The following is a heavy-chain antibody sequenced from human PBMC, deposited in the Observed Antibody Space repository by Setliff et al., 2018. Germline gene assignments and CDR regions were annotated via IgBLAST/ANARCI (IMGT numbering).Heavy chain of an antibody. Sequence: SETLSLTCTVSGAPINSHYWSWIRQPPGKGLEWIGLFFYSGDSRYNPSLKSRVTMSVDASRNQFSLKLSSVTAADTAIYYCARDRSYYASGSFTKWFDYWGQGTLVTVSS. D-gene: IGHD3-10*01. CDR3: ARDRSYYASGSFTKWFDY. J-gene: IGHJ4*02. V-gene: IGHV4-59*11. CDR1: GAPINSHY. CDR2: FFYSGDS.